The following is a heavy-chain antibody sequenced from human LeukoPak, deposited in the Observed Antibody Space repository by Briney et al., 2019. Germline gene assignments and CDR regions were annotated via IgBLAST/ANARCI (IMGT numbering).Heavy chain of an antibody. V-gene: IGHV3-48*02. D-gene: IGHD2-15*01. CDR3: ARDGLYTAHFDY. Sequence: GGSLRLSCAASGFTLTTYNMNWVRQTPGKGLEWVSTISSSGTTVHYADSVKGRFSISRDNAKDSLYLQMNSLRDEDAAVYYCARDGLYTAHFDYWGQGTLVTVSS. CDR2: ISSSGTTV. J-gene: IGHJ4*02. CDR1: GFTLTTYN.